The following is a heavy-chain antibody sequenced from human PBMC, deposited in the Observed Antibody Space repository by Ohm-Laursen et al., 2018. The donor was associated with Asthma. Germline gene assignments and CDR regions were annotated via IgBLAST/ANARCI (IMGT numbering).Heavy chain of an antibody. D-gene: IGHD1-26*01. Sequence: SLRLSCAASGFTFRRYAMHWVRQAPGKGLEWVAGGGSYYGGGLKYYADSVRGRFTTSRDNAKNSVYLQMNSLRAEDTALYYCARIGPEWELPGREYSLIHWGPGTLVTVSS. CDR1: GFTFRRYA. V-gene: IGHV3-30-3*01. J-gene: IGHJ1*01. CDR2: GGSYYGGGLK. CDR3: ARIGPEWELPGREYSLIH.